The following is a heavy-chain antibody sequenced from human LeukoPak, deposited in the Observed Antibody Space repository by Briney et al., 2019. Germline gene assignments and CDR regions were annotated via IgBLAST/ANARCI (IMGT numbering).Heavy chain of an antibody. J-gene: IGHJ5*02. V-gene: IGHV1-46*01. CDR2: INPSGGST. CDR1: GYTFTSFY. D-gene: IGHD3-22*01. Sequence: ASVKISCKASGYTFTSFYMHWVRQAPGQGLEWVGIINPSGGSTSYAQKFQGRVTMTRDTSTSTVYMELSSLRSEDTAVYYCARGLYYYDSSGKSFDPWGQGTLVTVSS. CDR3: ARGLYYYDSSGKSFDP.